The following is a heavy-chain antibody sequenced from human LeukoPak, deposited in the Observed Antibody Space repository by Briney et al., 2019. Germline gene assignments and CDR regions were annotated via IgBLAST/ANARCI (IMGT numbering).Heavy chain of an antibody. V-gene: IGHV3-7*01. J-gene: IGHJ4*02. D-gene: IGHD3-3*01. CDR1: GFTFSSYS. Sequence: QPGGSLRLSCAASGFTFSSYSMNWVRQVPGKGLEWVANIKQDGTEKYYVDSVKGRFTISRDNAKNSLYLQMNSLRVEETAVYYCARDTNYDFWSGYYTGDYWGQGTLVTVSS. CDR3: ARDTNYDFWSGYYTGDY. CDR2: IKQDGTEK.